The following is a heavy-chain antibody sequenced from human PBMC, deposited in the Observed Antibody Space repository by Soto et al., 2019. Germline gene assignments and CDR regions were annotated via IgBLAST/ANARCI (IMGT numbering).Heavy chain of an antibody. V-gene: IGHV3-64*04. Sequence: PGGSLRLSCSASGFTFSSYAMPWVRQAPGKGLEYVSAISSNGVSTYYADSVKGRFTISRDNAKNSLYLQMNSLRAEDTAVYYCARCGYDMLTGFDDYYYYYGMDVWGQGTTVTVSS. CDR2: ISSNGVST. J-gene: IGHJ6*02. CDR3: ARCGYDMLTGFDDYYYYYGMDV. D-gene: IGHD3-9*01. CDR1: GFTFSSYA.